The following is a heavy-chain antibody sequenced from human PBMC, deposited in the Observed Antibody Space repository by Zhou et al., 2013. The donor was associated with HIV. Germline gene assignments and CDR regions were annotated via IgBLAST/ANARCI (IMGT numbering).Heavy chain of an antibody. V-gene: IGHV1-8*03. Sequence: QVQLVQSGAEVKKPGASVKVSCKASGYTFTSYDIHWVRQATGQGLEWMGWMNPNSGNTGYAQKFQGRVTITRNTSISTAYMELSSLRSDDTAVYYCARRGRMTTVTRGNWFDPWGQGNPGHRLL. CDR1: GYTFTSYD. CDR3: ARRGRMTTVTRGNWFDP. D-gene: IGHD4-4*01. CDR2: MNPNSGNT. J-gene: IGHJ5*02.